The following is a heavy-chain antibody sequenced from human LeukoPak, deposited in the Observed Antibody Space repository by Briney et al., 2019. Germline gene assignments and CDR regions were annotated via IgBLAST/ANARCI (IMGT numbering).Heavy chain of an antibody. D-gene: IGHD5-18*01. CDR3: ARVSVQLWSNYYYGMDV. CDR1: GGSISSYY. CDR2: IYYSGST. V-gene: IGHV4-59*08. J-gene: IGHJ6*02. Sequence: PSETLSLTCTVSGGSISSYYWSWIRQPPGKGLEWIGYIYYSGSTNYNPSLKSRVTISVDTSKNQFSLKRSSVTAADTAVYYCARVSVQLWSNYYYGMDVWGQGTTVTVSS.